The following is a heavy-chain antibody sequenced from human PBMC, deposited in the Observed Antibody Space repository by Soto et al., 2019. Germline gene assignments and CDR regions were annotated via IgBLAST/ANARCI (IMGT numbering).Heavy chain of an antibody. V-gene: IGHV4-39*01. J-gene: IGHJ6*02. CDR3: AGGDYYHSSGYYFYYYTMDV. CDR1: GGSISSSSYY. Sequence: QLHLQESGPGLVKPSETLSLTCTVSGGSISSSSYYWGWIRQPPGKGLEWIGNVYYGGSTYYNPSLKGRVTISVETSKFQFSLKLSSVTAADTAVYYCAGGDYYHSSGYYFYYYTMDVWGQGTTVTVSS. D-gene: IGHD3-22*01. CDR2: VYYGGST.